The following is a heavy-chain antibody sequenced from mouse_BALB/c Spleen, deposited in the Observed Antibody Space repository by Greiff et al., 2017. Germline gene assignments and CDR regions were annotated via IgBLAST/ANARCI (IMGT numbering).Heavy chain of an antibody. D-gene: IGHD2-10*02. Sequence: QVQLQQPGAELVKPGTSVKLSCKASGYNFTSYWINWVKLRPGQGLEWIGDIYPGSGSTNYNEKFKSKATLTVDTSSSTAYMQLSSLASEDSALYYCARVGYGNYAPGYAMDYRGQGTSVTVSS. J-gene: IGHJ4*01. CDR3: ARVGYGNYAPGYAMDY. CDR1: GYNFTSYW. V-gene: IGHV1-55*01. CDR2: IYPGSGST.